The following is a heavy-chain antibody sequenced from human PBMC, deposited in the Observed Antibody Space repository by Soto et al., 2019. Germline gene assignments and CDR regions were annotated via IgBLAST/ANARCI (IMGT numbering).Heavy chain of an antibody. J-gene: IGHJ4*02. CDR2: ISSSGSTI. V-gene: IGHV3-48*03. CDR3: ARDIYDSSGYYSPGFDY. D-gene: IGHD3-22*01. Sequence: GGSLRLSCAASGFTFSSYEMNWVRQAPGKGLEWVSYISSSGSTIYYADSVKGRFTISRDNAKNSLYLQMNSLRAEDTAVCYCARDIYDSSGYYSPGFDYWGQGTLVTVSS. CDR1: GFTFSSYE.